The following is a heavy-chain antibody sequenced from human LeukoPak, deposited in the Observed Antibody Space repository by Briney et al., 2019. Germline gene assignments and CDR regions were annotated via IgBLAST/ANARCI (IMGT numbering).Heavy chain of an antibody. CDR1: GFTFSSYA. CDR2: ISGSGGST. Sequence: GGSLRLSGVASGFTFSSYAMGWVRQAPGKGLVWVSAISGSGGSTYYADSLKGRFTISRDNAKNSLYLQMNSLIAEDTAVYYWARENGYNAHGMDVWGQGTTVTVSS. V-gene: IGHV3-23*01. D-gene: IGHD5-24*01. J-gene: IGHJ6*02. CDR3: ARENGYNAHGMDV.